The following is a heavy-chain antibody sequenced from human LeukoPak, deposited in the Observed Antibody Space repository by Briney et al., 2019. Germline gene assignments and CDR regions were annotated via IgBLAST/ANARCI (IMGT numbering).Heavy chain of an antibody. J-gene: IGHJ5*02. V-gene: IGHV3-74*01. CDR2: IDPYGSGI. CDR1: GFSFSTSW. D-gene: IGHD3-10*01. Sequence: GGSLRLSCAASGFSFSTSWMHWARQVPGKGLVWVSHIDPYGSGITYGDAVKGRFTISRDNAKTTLYLQMDSLRVEDTAVYYCARDLTRSGPWGRGTPVTVSS. CDR3: ARDLTRSGP.